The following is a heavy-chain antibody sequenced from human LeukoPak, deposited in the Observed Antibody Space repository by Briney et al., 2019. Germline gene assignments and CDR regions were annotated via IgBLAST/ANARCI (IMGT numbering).Heavy chain of an antibody. CDR1: GFTFSSYA. Sequence: TGGSLRLSCAASGFTFSSYAMHWVRQAPGKGLEYVSAISSNGGSTYYANSVKGRFTISRDNSKNTLYLQMGSLRAEDMAVYYCARGFNHPDKNWFDPWGQGTLVTVSS. J-gene: IGHJ5*02. D-gene: IGHD1-14*01. V-gene: IGHV3-64*01. CDR3: ARGFNHPDKNWFDP. CDR2: ISSNGGST.